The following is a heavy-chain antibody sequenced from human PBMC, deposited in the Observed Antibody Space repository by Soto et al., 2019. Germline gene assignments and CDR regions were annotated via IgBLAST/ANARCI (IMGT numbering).Heavy chain of an antibody. CDR2: IIPYYGTA. J-gene: IGHJ4*02. V-gene: IGHV1-69*13. CDR1: GGTFSSYA. Sequence: ASVKVSCKASGGTFSSYAISWVRQAPGQGLEWMGWIIPYYGTANYAQKLQGRVTITADESTSTAYMELRSLRSDDTAVYYCARDEMWEGYLYGYWGQGTLVTVSS. CDR3: ARDEMWEGYLYGY. D-gene: IGHD1-26*01.